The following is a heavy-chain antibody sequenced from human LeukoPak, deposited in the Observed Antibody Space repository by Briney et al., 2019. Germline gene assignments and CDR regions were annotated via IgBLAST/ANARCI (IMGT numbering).Heavy chain of an antibody. J-gene: IGHJ2*01. D-gene: IGHD2-8*02. Sequence: SETLSLTCAVSGGSISSFHWSWIRLPPGKGLEWIGYISNSGSTNYNPSLKSRVTISVDTSKNQFSLNMRSMTGADTAIYYCAKIGPGYWYFDLWGRGALVTVSS. CDR2: ISNSGST. CDR1: GGSISSFH. CDR3: AKIGPGYWYFDL. V-gene: IGHV4-59*01.